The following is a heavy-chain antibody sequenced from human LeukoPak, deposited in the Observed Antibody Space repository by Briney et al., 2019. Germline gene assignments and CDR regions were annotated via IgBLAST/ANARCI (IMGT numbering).Heavy chain of an antibody. CDR3: ARNILFAFDI. V-gene: IGHV3-30*14. J-gene: IGHJ3*02. CDR1: GFTFSTHA. CDR2: ISFDGNNK. Sequence: PGRSLRLSCAASGFTFSTHAMHWVRQAPGKGLEWVAVISFDGNNKYYADSMKGRFTISRDNSKNTLYLQVNSLRAEDTAMYYCARNILFAFDIWGQGTMVTVSS.